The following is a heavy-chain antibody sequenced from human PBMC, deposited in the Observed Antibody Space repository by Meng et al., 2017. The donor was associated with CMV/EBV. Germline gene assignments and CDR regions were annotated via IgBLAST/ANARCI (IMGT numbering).Heavy chain of an antibody. J-gene: IGHJ4*02. D-gene: IGHD3-22*01. CDR3: AREYYDSSGYYCAY. CDR1: GFTFSRYW. V-gene: IGHV3-74*01. CDR2: IFSDGSTT. Sequence: GGSLRLSCAASGFTFSRYWMHWVRQAPGKGLVWVSHIFSDGSTTNYADSVKGRFTISRDNAKDTLYLQMNSLRAEDTAVYYCAREYYDSSGYYCAYWGQGTLVTVSS.